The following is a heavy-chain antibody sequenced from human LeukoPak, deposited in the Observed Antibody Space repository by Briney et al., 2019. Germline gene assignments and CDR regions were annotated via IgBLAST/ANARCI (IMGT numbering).Heavy chain of an antibody. CDR1: GGSFSGYY. CDR2: INHSGST. Sequence: SETLSLTCAVYGGSFSGYYWSWIRQPPGKGLEWIGEINHSGSTNYNPSLKGRVTISVDTSKNQFSLKLSSVTAADTAVYYCARGLYTMVRGVILDYWGQGTLVTVSS. J-gene: IGHJ4*02. V-gene: IGHV4-34*01. D-gene: IGHD3-10*01. CDR3: ARGLYTMVRGVILDY.